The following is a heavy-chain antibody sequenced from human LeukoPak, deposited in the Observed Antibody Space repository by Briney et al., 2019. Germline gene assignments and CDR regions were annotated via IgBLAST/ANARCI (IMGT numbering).Heavy chain of an antibody. V-gene: IGHV3-23*01. D-gene: IGHD2-21*01. CDR2: ISLIGGST. J-gene: IGHJ4*02. Sequence: GGPLRLSCAASGFTFTNYAMSWVRQAPEKGPEWVSSISLIGGSTYYADSAKGRFTISRDNSKNTLYLQMNSLRAEDTAIYYCAKVHPLFPYWGQGTLVTVST. CDR3: AKVHPLFPY. CDR1: GFTFTNYA.